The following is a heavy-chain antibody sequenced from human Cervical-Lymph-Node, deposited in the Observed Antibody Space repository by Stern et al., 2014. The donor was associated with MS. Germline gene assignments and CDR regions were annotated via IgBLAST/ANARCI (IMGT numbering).Heavy chain of an antibody. V-gene: IGHV1-69*01. CDR1: GGPFSSYA. CDR3: ARGELKEGLVRGMDV. CDR2: VILIFGTA. J-gene: IGHJ6*02. Sequence: QLVESGAEVKKLGSSGKVSCKASGGPFSSYAISWGRQAPGQGHEWKGGVILIFGTATYAQQFPGRVTISADASTSNVSLELSSLRSEDTAVYYCARGELKEGLVRGMDVWGQGTTVSVSS. D-gene: IGHD1-26*01.